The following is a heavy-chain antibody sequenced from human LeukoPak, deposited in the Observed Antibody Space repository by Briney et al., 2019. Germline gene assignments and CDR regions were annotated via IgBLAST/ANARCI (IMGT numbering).Heavy chain of an antibody. D-gene: IGHD3-10*01. CDR3: ARDRWFGELLGSWFDP. J-gene: IGHJ5*02. CDR2: INHSGST. V-gene: IGHV4-34*01. Sequence: SETLSLTCAVYGASFSGYYWSWIRQPPGKGLEWIGEINHSGSTNYNPSLKSRVTISVDTSKNQFSLKLSSVTAADTAVYYCARDRWFGELLGSWFDPWGQGTLVTVSS. CDR1: GASFSGYY.